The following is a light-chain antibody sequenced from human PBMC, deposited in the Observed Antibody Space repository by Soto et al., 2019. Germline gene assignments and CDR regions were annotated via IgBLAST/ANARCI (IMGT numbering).Light chain of an antibody. J-gene: IGKJ1*01. CDR3: QQYNSHSWT. Sequence: DIQMTQSPSTLSASVGDRVTITCRASQSISSWLAWYQQKPGKAPKLLIYKASSLESGVPSRFSGSASGTEFTLTISSLQPDDFATYYCQQYNSHSWTFGQETKVEMK. CDR1: QSISSW. V-gene: IGKV1-5*03. CDR2: KAS.